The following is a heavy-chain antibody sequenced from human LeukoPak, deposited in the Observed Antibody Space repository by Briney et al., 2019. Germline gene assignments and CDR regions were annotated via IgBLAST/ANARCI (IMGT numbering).Heavy chain of an antibody. D-gene: IGHD5-12*01. J-gene: IGHJ6*02. V-gene: IGHV4-59*01. CDR2: IYYSGST. CDR1: GGSISSYY. Sequence: PSETLSLTCTVSGGSISSYYWSWIRQPPGKGLEWIGYIYYSGSTNYYPSLKSRVTISVDTSKNQFSLKLSSVTAADTAVYYCARDGFRVVATIDTDGSDYYYGMDVWGQGTTVTVSS. CDR3: ARDGFRVVATIDTDGSDYYYGMDV.